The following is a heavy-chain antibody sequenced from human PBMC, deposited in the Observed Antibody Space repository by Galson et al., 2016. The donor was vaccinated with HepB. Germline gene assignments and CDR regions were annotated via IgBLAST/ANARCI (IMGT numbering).Heavy chain of an antibody. CDR2: ISAYNGNT. Sequence: SVKVSCKASGFTFNISGINWVRQAPGQGLEWLGWISAYNGNTNYAQELQGRVTMTTDTSTSTAYMELRSLRSDDTAMYFCAKDALGARSGLDYWGQGNLVTVSS. V-gene: IGHV1-18*01. J-gene: IGHJ4*02. D-gene: IGHD1-26*01. CDR1: GFTFNISG. CDR3: AKDALGARSGLDY.